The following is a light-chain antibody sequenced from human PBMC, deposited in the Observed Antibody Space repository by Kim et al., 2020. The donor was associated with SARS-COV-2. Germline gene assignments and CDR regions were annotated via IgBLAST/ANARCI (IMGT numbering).Light chain of an antibody. CDR1: SDNIGSNY. CDR3: VACDEGLTGPGV. J-gene: IGLJ3*02. CDR2: RNN. Sequence: QSVLTQPTSVSGAPGQRVTISCSGSSDNIGSNYIYWYQQHPGTAPKLLIFRNNHRPSGVPDRFSASKSCTSASLAISGLRAEDESVYYCVACDEGLTGPGVFGAGTQLTVL. V-gene: IGLV1-47*01.